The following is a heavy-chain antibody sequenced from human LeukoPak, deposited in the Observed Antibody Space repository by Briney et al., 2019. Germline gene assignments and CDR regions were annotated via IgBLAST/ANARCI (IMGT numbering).Heavy chain of an antibody. CDR3: ARDGYSGTYSAHFDY. CDR2: ISGSGSNT. V-gene: IGHV3-23*01. D-gene: IGHD1-26*01. Sequence: GGSLRLSCAASGFTFSSSAMNWVRQAPGKGLEWVSAISGSGSNTYYADSVKGRFTISRDNSKNTLYLQMNSLRAEDTAVYYCARDGYSGTYSAHFDYWGQGTLVTVSS. CDR1: GFTFSSSA. J-gene: IGHJ4*02.